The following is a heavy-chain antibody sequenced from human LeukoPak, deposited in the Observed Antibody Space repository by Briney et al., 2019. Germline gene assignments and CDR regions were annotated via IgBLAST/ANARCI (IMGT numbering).Heavy chain of an antibody. CDR3: ARQVGNAYYAAYFDY. Sequence: GESLKISCKGSGYNFTSYWSGWVRQMPGKGLEWMGIIYPGDSDTRYSPSFQGQVTISADKSIRTAYLQWSSLKASDTAMYYCARQVGNAYYAAYFDYWGQGTLVTVSS. CDR2: IYPGDSDT. CDR1: GYNFTSYW. V-gene: IGHV5-51*01. D-gene: IGHD3-16*01. J-gene: IGHJ4*02.